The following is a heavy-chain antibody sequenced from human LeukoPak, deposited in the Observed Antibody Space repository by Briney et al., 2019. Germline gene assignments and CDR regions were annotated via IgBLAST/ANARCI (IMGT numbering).Heavy chain of an antibody. CDR2: IWYDGSNK. V-gene: IGHV3-33*01. CDR1: GFTFSSYG. D-gene: IGHD6-19*01. Sequence: PGRSLRLSCAASGFTFSSYGMHWVRQAPGKGLEWVAVIWYDGSNKYYADSVKGRFTISRDNSKNTLYLQMNSLRAEDTAVYYCTTDAVAGEEYWGQGTLVTVSS. CDR3: TTDAVAGEEY. J-gene: IGHJ4*02.